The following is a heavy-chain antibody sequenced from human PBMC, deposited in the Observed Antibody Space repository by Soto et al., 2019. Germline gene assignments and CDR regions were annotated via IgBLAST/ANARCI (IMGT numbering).Heavy chain of an antibody. J-gene: IGHJ4*02. CDR1: GYTFTGYG. D-gene: IGHD3-10*01. CDR2: ISPYKGNT. CDR3: ARDFDGSGSYYTDY. V-gene: IGHV1-18*01. Sequence: QVQLVQSGAEVKKPGASVKVSCKASGYTFTGYGFSWVRQAPGQGLEWMGWISPYKGNTKYAQKFQDRVTMSTDTFTSTAYMELRSLRYEDTAVYYCARDFDGSGSYYTDYWGQGTLVTVST.